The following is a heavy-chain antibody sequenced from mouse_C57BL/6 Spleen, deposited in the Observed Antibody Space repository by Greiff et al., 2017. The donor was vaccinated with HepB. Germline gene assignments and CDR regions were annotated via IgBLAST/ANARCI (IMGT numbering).Heavy chain of an antibody. J-gene: IGHJ2*01. CDR1: GYTFTSYW. D-gene: IGHD1-1*01. CDR3: AREGTITTVVATGFDY. V-gene: IGHV1-52*01. Sequence: VQLQQSGAELVRPGSSVKLSCKASGYTFTSYWMHWVKQRPIQGLEWIGNIDPSDSETHYNQKFKDKATLTVDKSSSKAYMQLSSLTSEDSAVYYCAREGTITTVVATGFDYWGQGTTLTVSS. CDR2: IDPSDSET.